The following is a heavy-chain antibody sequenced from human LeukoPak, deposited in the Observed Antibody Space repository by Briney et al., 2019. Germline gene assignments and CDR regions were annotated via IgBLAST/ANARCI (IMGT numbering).Heavy chain of an antibody. CDR1: GPAFRNFA. V-gene: IGHV3-23*01. J-gene: IGHJ6*03. Sequence: PGGSLRLSCEASGPAFRNFAMSWVRQAPGKGLEWVSGMTGSGGSSYYADSVKGRFTISRDNAKNALYLQMNSLRADDTALYYCAKMKGQRLNDYCMDVWGKGTTVTVSS. CDR3: AKMKGQRLNDYCMDV. CDR2: MTGSGGSS.